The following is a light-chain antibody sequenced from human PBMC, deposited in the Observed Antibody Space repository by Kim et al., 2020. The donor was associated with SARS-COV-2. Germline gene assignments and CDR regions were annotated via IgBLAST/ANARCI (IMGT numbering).Light chain of an antibody. CDR3: CSYAGSYTLV. V-gene: IGLV2-11*01. CDR1: SSDVGGYNS. Sequence: QSALTQPRSVSGSPGQSVTIFCTGTSSDVGGYNSVSWFQQHPGKAPKLMIYDVSRRPSGVPDRFSGSKSGNTASLTISGLQAEDEADYYCCSYAGSYTLVFGGGTQLTVL. CDR2: DVS. J-gene: IGLJ2*01.